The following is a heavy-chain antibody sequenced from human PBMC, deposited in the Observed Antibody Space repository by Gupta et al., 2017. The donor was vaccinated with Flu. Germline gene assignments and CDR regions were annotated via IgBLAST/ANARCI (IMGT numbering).Heavy chain of an antibody. J-gene: IGHJ4*02. CDR1: CVDFSDYE. Sequence: VQLVESGGCLFQPGGSLSLSCAASCVDFSDYESSWVRLAPEKGLEWIAFINNNGVTYYTECMKGRVTISRDNARNSVYLQVSSLRVDDTALYYCARGHGDSWGQGTLVTVSS. CDR3: ARGHGDS. CDR2: INNNGVT. V-gene: IGHV3-48*03.